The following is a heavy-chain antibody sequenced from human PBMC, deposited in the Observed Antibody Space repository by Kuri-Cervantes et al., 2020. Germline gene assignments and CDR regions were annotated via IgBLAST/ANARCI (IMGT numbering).Heavy chain of an antibody. CDR1: GGSISSSNW. CDR2: IYHSGST. Sequence: GSLRLSCAVSGGSISSSNWWSWVRQPPGKGLEWIGSIYHSGSTYYNPSPKSRVTISVDTSKNQFSLKLSSVTAADTAVYYCARDGSSGYHDYYYYGMDVWGQGTTVTVSS. D-gene: IGHD3-22*01. V-gene: IGHV4-4*02. CDR3: ARDGSSGYHDYYYYGMDV. J-gene: IGHJ6*02.